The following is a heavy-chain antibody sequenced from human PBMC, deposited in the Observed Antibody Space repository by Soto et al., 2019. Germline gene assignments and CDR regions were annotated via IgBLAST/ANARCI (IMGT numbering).Heavy chain of an antibody. CDR3: AQGRGTTNNNYFDY. Sequence: TGGSLRLSCAASGFTFSSYGIHWVRQAPSKGLEWVAVISYDGSNKYYADSVKGRFTISRDNSKNTLYLQMNSLRAEDTPVYYCAQGRGTTNNNYFDYWGQGTLVTVSS. J-gene: IGHJ4*02. D-gene: IGHD1-26*01. CDR1: GFTFSSYG. V-gene: IGHV3-30*18. CDR2: ISYDGSNK.